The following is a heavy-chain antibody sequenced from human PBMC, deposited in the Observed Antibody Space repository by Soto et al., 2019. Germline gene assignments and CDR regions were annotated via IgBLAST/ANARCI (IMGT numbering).Heavy chain of an antibody. V-gene: IGHV4-59*02. CDR2: IYSSGSA. CDR1: GGSVSAYY. D-gene: IGHD3-22*01. J-gene: IGHJ4*02. CDR3: ARSLPDYYHNTGHFYFDH. Sequence: KPSETLSLTCTVSGGSVSAYYWSWIRQSPGKGLEWIGYIYSSGSATYNPSLQSRITMSVDASKNQFSLKMSSVTAADTAVYYCARSLPDYYHNTGHFYFDHWGQGTLVTVSS.